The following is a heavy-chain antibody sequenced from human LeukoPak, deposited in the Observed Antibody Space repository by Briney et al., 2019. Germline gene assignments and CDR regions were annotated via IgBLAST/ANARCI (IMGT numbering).Heavy chain of an antibody. D-gene: IGHD3-22*01. CDR1: GFTFSSYA. Sequence: GGSLRLSCAASGFTFSSYAMSWVRQAPGKGLEWVSAISGSGGSTYYADSVKGRFTISRDNSKNTLYLQMNSLRAEDTAVYYCAKDYGALRAPSDDSSGYYYFDYWGQGTLVTVSS. J-gene: IGHJ4*02. V-gene: IGHV3-23*01. CDR2: ISGSGGST. CDR3: AKDYGALRAPSDDSSGYYYFDY.